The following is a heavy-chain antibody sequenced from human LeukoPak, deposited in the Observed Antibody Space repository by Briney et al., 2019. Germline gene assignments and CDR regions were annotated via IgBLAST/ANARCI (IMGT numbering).Heavy chain of an antibody. CDR1: GGTFSSYA. V-gene: IGHV1-69*05. D-gene: IGHD3-22*01. Sequence: GASVTVSCKASGGTFSSYAISWVRQARGQGLEWMGGIIAIFGTANYAQKFQGRVTITTDESTSTAYMELSSLRSEDTAVYYCATTPYYYDSSGYLYWGQGTLVTVSS. CDR3: ATTPYYYDSSGYLY. CDR2: IIAIFGTA. J-gene: IGHJ4*02.